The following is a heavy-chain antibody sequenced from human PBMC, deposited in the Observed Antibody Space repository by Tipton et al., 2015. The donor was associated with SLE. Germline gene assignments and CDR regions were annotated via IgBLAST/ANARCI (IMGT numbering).Heavy chain of an antibody. D-gene: IGHD6-13*01. CDR1: GGSISSGGYY. CDR3: ARDRDSSSFDY. CDR2: IYYSGST. J-gene: IGHJ4*02. V-gene: IGHV4-31*03. Sequence: TLSLTCTVSGGSISSGGYYWSWIRQHPGKGLEWIGYIYYSGSTYYNPSLKSRVTISVDTSKNQFSLKLSSVTAADTAVYYCARDRDSSSFDYWGQGTLVTVSS.